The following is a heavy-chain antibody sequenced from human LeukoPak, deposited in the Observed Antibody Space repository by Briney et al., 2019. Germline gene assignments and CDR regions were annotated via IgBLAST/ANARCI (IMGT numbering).Heavy chain of an antibody. CDR3: ATYYTIFDPFDY. Sequence: SETLSLTCTVSGYSISSGYYWGWIRQPPGKGLEWIGSIYHSGSTHFNPSLKSRVTISVDTSKNQFSLKLSSVTAADTAVYYCATYYTIFDPFDYWGQGTLVTVSS. V-gene: IGHV4-38-2*02. J-gene: IGHJ4*02. D-gene: IGHD3-3*01. CDR2: IYHSGST. CDR1: GYSISSGYY.